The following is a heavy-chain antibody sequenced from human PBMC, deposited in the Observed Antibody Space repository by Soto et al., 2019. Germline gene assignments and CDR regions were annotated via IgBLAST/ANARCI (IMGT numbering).Heavy chain of an antibody. CDR1: GGSISPYY. CDR3: ARKGAAASYAHYYMDV. V-gene: IGHV4-59*01. J-gene: IGHJ6*03. CDR2: VYYGGNT. D-gene: IGHD6-13*01. Sequence: PSETLSLTCTVSGGSISPYYWSWIRQPPGKGLEWIGYVYYGGNTNYNPSLESRVTISVDTSRNRFSLNLTSATAADTAVYYCARKGAAASYAHYYMDVWGRGTAVTVSS.